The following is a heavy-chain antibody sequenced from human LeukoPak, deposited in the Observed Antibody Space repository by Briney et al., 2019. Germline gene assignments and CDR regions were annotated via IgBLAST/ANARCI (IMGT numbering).Heavy chain of an antibody. V-gene: IGHV4-39*07. CDR1: GGSISSSSYY. CDR2: IYYSGST. J-gene: IGHJ4*02. Sequence: SETLSLTCTVSGGSISSSSYYWGWIRQPPGKGLEWIGSIYYSGSTYYNPSLKSRVTISVDTSKNQFSLKLSSVTAADTAVYYCARSGGPRSARIAAAGTDFWGQGTLVTVSS. D-gene: IGHD6-13*01. CDR3: ARSGGPRSARIAAAGTDF.